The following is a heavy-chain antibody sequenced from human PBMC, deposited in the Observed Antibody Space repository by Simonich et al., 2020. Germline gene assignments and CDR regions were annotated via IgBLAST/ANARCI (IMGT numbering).Heavy chain of an antibody. D-gene: IGHD7-27*01. CDR3: ARDRNWGWFDP. CDR2: ISYDGSNK. CDR1: GFTFSSYA. J-gene: IGHJ5*02. V-gene: IGHV3-30*04. Sequence: QVQLVESGGGVVQPGRSLRLSCAASGFTFSSYAMHWVRQAPGKWLEGVAVISYDGSNKYYADSVKGRFTISRDNSKNTLYLQMNSLSAEDTAVYYCARDRNWGWFDPWGQGTLVTVSS.